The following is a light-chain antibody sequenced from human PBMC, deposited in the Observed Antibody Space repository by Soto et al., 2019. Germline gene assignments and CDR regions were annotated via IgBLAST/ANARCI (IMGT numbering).Light chain of an antibody. V-gene: IGKV1-39*01. CDR1: QGISNY. CDR3: QHSYCSPPT. J-gene: IGKJ1*01. CDR2: AAS. Sequence: IQMTQSPSSLSASAEDIVTITFRASQGISNYLALYQQKPGKAPKLLIFAASSFQSGFPSIFSCSLSVPDFTLTSCILQADYVATYYCQHSYCSPPTFGQGTKVDIK.